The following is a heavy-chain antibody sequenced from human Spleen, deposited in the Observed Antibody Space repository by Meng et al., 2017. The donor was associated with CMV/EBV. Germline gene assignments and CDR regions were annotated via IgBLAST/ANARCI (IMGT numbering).Heavy chain of an antibody. V-gene: IGHV3-33*07. CDR1: GLGFSEQY. CDR2: ISQDGSKK. J-gene: IGHJ4*02. Sequence: GESLKISCIASGLGFSEQYMDWIRQPPGKGLEWVAFISQDGSKKYNADSVKGRFTISRDNAKNSLYLQMNSLRAEDTAVYYCARGKIRDYWGQGTLVTVSS. CDR3: ARGKIRDY.